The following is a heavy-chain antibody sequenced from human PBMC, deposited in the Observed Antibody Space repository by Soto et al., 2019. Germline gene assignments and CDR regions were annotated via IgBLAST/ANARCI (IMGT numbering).Heavy chain of an antibody. D-gene: IGHD3-10*01. CDR1: GFTFSSYA. Sequence: GGSLRLSCAASGFTFSSYAMSWVRQAPGKGLEWVSAISGSGGSTYYADSVKGRFTISRDNSKNTLYLYMNSLRAEDTAVYYCAGWFGEFFAFDIWGQGTMVTVSS. V-gene: IGHV3-23*01. J-gene: IGHJ3*02. CDR2: ISGSGGST. CDR3: AGWFGEFFAFDI.